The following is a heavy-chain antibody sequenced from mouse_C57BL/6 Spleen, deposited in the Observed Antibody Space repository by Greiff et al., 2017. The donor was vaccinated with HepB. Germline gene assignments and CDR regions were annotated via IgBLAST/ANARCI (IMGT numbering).Heavy chain of an antibody. CDR2: LYPGDGDT. D-gene: IGHD1-1*01. V-gene: IGHV1-80*01. Sequence: QVQLQQSGAELVKPGASVKISCKASGYAFSSSWMNWVKQRPGKGLEWIGQLYPGDGDTNYNGKFKGKATLTEDKSSSTAYMQLSSLTSEDSAVYFCARNYGQSGGYFDYWGQGTTLTVSS. J-gene: IGHJ2*01. CDR3: ARNYGQSGGYFDY. CDR1: GYAFSSSW.